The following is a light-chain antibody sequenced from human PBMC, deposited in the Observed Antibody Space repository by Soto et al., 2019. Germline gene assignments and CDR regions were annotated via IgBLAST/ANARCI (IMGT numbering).Light chain of an antibody. Sequence: EMVMTQSPATLSVSPGERATLSCRASQSVSSNLAWYQQKPGQAPRLLIYGASTRATGIPDRFSGSGSGTDFTLTIARLEPEDFATYYCQQLNGYPITFGQGTRLEIK. J-gene: IGKJ5*01. CDR2: GAS. CDR1: QSVSSN. V-gene: IGKV3D-15*01. CDR3: QQLNGYPIT.